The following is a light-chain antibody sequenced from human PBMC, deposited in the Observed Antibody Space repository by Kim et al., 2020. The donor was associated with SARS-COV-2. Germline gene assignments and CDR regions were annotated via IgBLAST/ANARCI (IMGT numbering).Light chain of an antibody. V-gene: IGLV3-21*04. CDR3: QVWDTGTYHVV. CDR1: NIGGKS. Sequence: SYELTQPPSVSVAPGRTASITCGGTNIGGKSVNWYQQHPGQAPVLVIYYDYSRPSGNPERFSASNSGNTATLTIGRVEAGDEADYYCQVWDTGTYHVVFGGGTQLTVL. CDR2: YDY. J-gene: IGLJ2*01.